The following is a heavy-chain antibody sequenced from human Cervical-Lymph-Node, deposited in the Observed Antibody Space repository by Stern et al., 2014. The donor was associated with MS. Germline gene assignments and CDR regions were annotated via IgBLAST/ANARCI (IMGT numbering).Heavy chain of an antibody. CDR3: AKDISERHYYFDS. D-gene: IGHD3-16*02. CDR2: ISWNSNNI. J-gene: IGHJ4*02. CDR1: GFTVDDCA. V-gene: IGHV3-9*01. Sequence: VQLVASGGGSVQPGRSLRLSCAASGFTVDDCAMHWVRQAPGKGLEWVSGISWNSNNIGYADSVRGRFTISRDNAKNSLYLQMNGLRPEDTALYYCAKDISERHYYFDSWGEGTLVTVSS.